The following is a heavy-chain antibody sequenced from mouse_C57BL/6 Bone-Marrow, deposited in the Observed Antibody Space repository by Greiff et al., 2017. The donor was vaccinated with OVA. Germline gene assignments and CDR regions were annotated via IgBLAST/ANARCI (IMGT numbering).Heavy chain of an antibody. CDR1: GDSITSGY. CDR2: ISYSGST. D-gene: IGHD3-3*01. V-gene: IGHV3-8*02. J-gene: IGHJ1*01. CDR3: ARYRAPHWYFDV. Sequence: EVQLQQSGPSLVKPSQTLSLTCSVTGDSITSGYWNWIRKFPGNKLEYMGYISYSGSTYYNPSLKSRISITRDTSKNQYYLQLNSVTTEDTATYYCARYRAPHWYFDVWGAGTTVTVSS.